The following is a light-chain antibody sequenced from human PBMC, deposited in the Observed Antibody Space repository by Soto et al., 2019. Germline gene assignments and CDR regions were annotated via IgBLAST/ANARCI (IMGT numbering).Light chain of an antibody. Sequence: QSVLTQPASVSGSPGQSITISCTGTSSDVGGYNYVSWYQQHPGKAPKLMIYEVSNRPSGVSNRFSGSKSGNTASLTISVLHDEDEADYYCSSYTSSSTLLFGGGTKVTVL. CDR2: EVS. V-gene: IGLV2-14*01. J-gene: IGLJ2*01. CDR1: SSDVGGYNY. CDR3: SSYTSSSTLL.